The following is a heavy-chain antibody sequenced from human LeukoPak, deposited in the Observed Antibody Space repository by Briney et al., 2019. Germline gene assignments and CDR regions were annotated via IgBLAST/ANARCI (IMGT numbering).Heavy chain of an antibody. CDR1: GYTFTSYY. V-gene: IGHV1-46*01. J-gene: IGHJ5*02. CDR2: INPSGGST. Sequence: ASVKVSCKASGYTFTSYYMHWVRQAPGQGLEWMGIINPSGGSTSYAQKFQGRVTMTRDMSTSTVYMELSSLRSEDTAVYYCARGGDYYDSSGYRPAWFDPWGQGTLVTVSS. D-gene: IGHD3-22*01. CDR3: ARGGDYYDSSGYRPAWFDP.